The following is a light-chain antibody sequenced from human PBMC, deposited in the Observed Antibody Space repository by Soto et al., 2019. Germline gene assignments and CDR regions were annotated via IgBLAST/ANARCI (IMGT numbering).Light chain of an antibody. CDR1: QSLDNF. J-gene: IGKJ3*01. CDR3: QHSFTTPLFT. CDR2: RAV. Sequence: DIQMTQSPSSLSASIGDRVTITCRASQSLDNFLNWYQQKPGRAPSLLIYRAVTLQSGVPPRFSGSGSGTDFTLTINGLLPEDFATYYCQHSFTTPLFTFGPGTKV. V-gene: IGKV1-39*01.